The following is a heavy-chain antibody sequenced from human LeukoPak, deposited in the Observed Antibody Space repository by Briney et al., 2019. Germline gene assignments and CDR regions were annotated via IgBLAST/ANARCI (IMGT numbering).Heavy chain of an antibody. CDR2: IGTAGDA. D-gene: IGHD3-16*01. Sequence: PGGSLRLSCVASGFPFSSYDMHWVRQATGKGLEWVSAIGTAGDAYYPGTVRGRFTISRENAKNSLYLQMNSLRADDTAVYYCARGYVYSYDYWGQGIMVTVSS. V-gene: IGHV3-13*01. J-gene: IGHJ4*02. CDR1: GFPFSSYD. CDR3: ARGYVYSYDY.